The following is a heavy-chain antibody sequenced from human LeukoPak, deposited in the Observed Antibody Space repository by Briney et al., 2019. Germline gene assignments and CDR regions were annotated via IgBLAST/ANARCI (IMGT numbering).Heavy chain of an antibody. CDR1: GFTFSSYA. CDR2: ISYDGSNK. Sequence: GGSLRLSCAASGFTFSSYAMHWVRQAPGKGLEWVAVISYDGSNKYYADSVKGRFTISRDNSKNTLYLQMNSLRAEDTAVYYCARDTRMVRGNWFDPWGQGTLVTVSS. V-gene: IGHV3-30*04. J-gene: IGHJ5*02. CDR3: ARDTRMVRGNWFDP. D-gene: IGHD2-8*01.